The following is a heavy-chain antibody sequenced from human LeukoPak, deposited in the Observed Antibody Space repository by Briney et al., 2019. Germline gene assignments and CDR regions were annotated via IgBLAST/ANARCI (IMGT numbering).Heavy chain of an antibody. CDR1: GGSISSGGYY. Sequence: PSETLSLTCTVSGGSISSGGYYWSWIRQHPGKGLEWIGYIYYSGSTYYNPSLKSRVTISVDTSKNQFSLKLSSVTAADTAVYYCARGSWDVLMVYAILNWFDPWGQGTLVTVSS. CDR3: ARGSWDVLMVYAILNWFDP. V-gene: IGHV4-31*03. J-gene: IGHJ5*02. CDR2: IYYSGST. D-gene: IGHD2-8*01.